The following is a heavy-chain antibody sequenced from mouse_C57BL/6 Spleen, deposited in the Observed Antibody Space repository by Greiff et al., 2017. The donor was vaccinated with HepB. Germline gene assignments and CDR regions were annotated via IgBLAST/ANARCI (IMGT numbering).Heavy chain of an antibody. V-gene: IGHV5-4*03. CDR3: ARAPNSNSFYAMDY. Sequence: EVKLMESGGGLVKPGGSLKLSCAASGFTFSSYAMSWVSQTPEKRLEWVATISDGGSYTYYPDNVKGRFTISRDNAKNNLYLQMSHLKSEDTAMYYCARAPNSNSFYAMDYWGQGTSVTVSS. J-gene: IGHJ4*01. CDR1: GFTFSSYA. CDR2: ISDGGSYT. D-gene: IGHD2-5*01.